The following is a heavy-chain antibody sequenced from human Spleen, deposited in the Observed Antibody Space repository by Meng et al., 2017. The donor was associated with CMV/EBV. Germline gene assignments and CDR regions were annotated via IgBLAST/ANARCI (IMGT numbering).Heavy chain of an antibody. V-gene: IGHV1-69*05. CDR1: GGTFNNFA. CDR3: ARIHVDYVLYNCFDP. D-gene: IGHD4-17*01. J-gene: IGHJ5*02. CDR2: FIPVLGTT. Sequence: SVKVSCKASGGTFNNFAIVWVRQAPGQGLEWMGGFIPVLGTTNSAQKFQGRLTMYTDGATSTPYMELSNLKSDDTATYYCARIHVDYVLYNCFDPWGQGTLVTRLL.